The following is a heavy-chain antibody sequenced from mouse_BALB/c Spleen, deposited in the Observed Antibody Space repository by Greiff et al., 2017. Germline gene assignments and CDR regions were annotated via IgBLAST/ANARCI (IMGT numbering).Heavy chain of an antibody. D-gene: IGHD2-1*01. J-gene: IGHJ1*01. CDR1: GFTFSSFG. V-gene: IGHV5-17*02. CDR2: ISSGSSTI. CDR3: ARGPDYGNYDWYFDV. Sequence: EVKLMESGGGLVQPGGSRKLSCAASGFTFSSFGMHWVRQAPEKGLEWVAYISSGSSTIYYADTVKGRFTISRDNPKNTLFLQMTSLRSEDTAMYYCARGPDYGNYDWYFDVWGAGTTVTVSS.